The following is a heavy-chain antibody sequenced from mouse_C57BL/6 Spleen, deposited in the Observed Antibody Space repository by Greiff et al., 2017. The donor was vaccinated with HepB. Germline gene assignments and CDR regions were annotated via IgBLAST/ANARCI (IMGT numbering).Heavy chain of an antibody. D-gene: IGHD2-5*01. CDR3: ARAYSNSPMDY. J-gene: IGHJ4*01. V-gene: IGHV3-1*01. CDR2: ISYSGST. CDR1: GYSITSGYD. Sequence: EVMLVESGPGMVKPSQSLSLTCTVTGYSITSGYDWHWIRHFPGNKLEWMGYISYSGSTNYNPSLKSRISITHDTSKNHFFLKLNSVTTEDTATYYCARAYSNSPMDYWGQGTSVTVSS.